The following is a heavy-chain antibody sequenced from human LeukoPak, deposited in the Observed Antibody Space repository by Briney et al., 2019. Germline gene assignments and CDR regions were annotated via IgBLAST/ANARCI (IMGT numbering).Heavy chain of an antibody. V-gene: IGHV4-34*01. CDR1: GGSFSGYY. CDR3: ARGFRGLRFLEWLPANWFDP. D-gene: IGHD3-3*01. Sequence: PSETLSLTCAVYGGSFSGYYWSWIRQPPGKGLEWIGEINHSGSTNYNPSLKSRVTISVDTSKNQFSLKLSSVTAADTAVYYCARGFRGLRFLEWLPANWFDPWGQGTLVTVSS. J-gene: IGHJ5*02. CDR2: INHSGST.